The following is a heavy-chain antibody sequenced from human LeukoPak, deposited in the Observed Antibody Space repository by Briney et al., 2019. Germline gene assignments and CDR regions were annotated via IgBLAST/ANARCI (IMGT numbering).Heavy chain of an antibody. J-gene: IGHJ4*02. D-gene: IGHD5-12*01. CDR3: ATPQSGYDLRLDY. CDR1: GYTFTGYY. CDR2: INPNSGGT. Sequence: VASVKVSCTASGYTFTGYYLHWVRQAPGQGLEWMGWINPNSGGTSYAQKFQGRVTMTRDTSISTAYVELSGLRSDDTAVYYCATPQSGYDLRLDYWGQGTLVTVSS. V-gene: IGHV1-2*02.